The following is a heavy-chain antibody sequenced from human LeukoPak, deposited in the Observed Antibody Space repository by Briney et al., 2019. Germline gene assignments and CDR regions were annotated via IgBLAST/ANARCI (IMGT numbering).Heavy chain of an antibody. D-gene: IGHD3-9*01. CDR3: ARGFDDILTGFMSAFDN. CDR1: GFTVSSNY. V-gene: IGHV3-53*01. Sequence: PGGSLRLSCAASGFTVSSNYMSWVRQAPGKGLEWVSVIYSGGSTYYADSVKGRFTISRDNSKNTLYLQMNSLRAEDTAVYYCARGFDDILTGFMSAFDNWGQGTMVTVSS. CDR2: IYSGGST. J-gene: IGHJ3*02.